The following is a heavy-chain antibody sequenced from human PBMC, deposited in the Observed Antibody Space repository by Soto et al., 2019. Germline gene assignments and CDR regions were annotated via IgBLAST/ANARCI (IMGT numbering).Heavy chain of an antibody. CDR3: AKDHGGDYGDSGEYFQP. Sequence: EVQLLESGGGLVQPGGSLRLSCAASGFTFSSYAMSWVRQAPGKGLEWVSAISGSGGSTYYADSVKGRFTISRDNSKNTLYLQMNSLRAEDTAVYYCAKDHGGDYGDSGEYFQPWGQGTLVTVSS. CDR2: ISGSGGST. D-gene: IGHD4-17*01. CDR1: GFTFSSYA. J-gene: IGHJ1*01. V-gene: IGHV3-23*01.